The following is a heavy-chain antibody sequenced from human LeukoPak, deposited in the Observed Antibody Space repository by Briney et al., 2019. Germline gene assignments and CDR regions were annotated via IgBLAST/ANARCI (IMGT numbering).Heavy chain of an antibody. D-gene: IGHD1-1*01. CDR2: IYYSGNS. CDR3: ARAHSNNWHVDY. V-gene: IGHV4-59*01. J-gene: IGHJ4*02. CDR1: GGSISGCY. Sequence: PSETLSLTCTVSGGSISGCYWSWIRQPPGKGLEWIGYIYYSGNSDYNPSLKSRVSISVDTSKNQLSLKLSSVTAADTAVYYCARAHSNNWHVDYWGQGTLVTVSS.